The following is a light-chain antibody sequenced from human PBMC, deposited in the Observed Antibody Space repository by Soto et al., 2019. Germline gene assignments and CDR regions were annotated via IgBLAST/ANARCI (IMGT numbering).Light chain of an antibody. Sequence: AIQMTQSPSSLSASVGARVTITCLASQGIRNDLGWYKQTPGKAPKLLIYALSSLQSGVPPRFSGSGSGTDITITISSLQPESFATYYCQQEYNSPYTCGQGTKLEIK. V-gene: IGKV1-6*01. J-gene: IGKJ2*01. CDR2: ALS. CDR3: QQEYNSPYT. CDR1: QGIRND.